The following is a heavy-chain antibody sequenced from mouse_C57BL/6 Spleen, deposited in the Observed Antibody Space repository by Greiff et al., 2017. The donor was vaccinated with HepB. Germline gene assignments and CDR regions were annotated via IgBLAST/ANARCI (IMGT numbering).Heavy chain of an antibody. Sequence: EVKLVESGGGLVKPGGSLKLSCAASGFTFSDYGMHWVRQAPEKGLEWVAYISSGSSTIYYADTVKGRFTISRDNAKNTLFLQMTSLRSEDTAMYYCARFYYYGRDWYFDVWGTGTTVTVSS. CDR1: GFTFSDYG. CDR2: ISSGSSTI. V-gene: IGHV5-17*01. J-gene: IGHJ1*03. D-gene: IGHD1-1*01. CDR3: ARFYYYGRDWYFDV.